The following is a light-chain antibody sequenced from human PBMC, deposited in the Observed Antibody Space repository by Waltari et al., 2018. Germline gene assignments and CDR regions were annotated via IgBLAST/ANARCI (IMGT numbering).Light chain of an antibody. Sequence: EVLMTQSPATLSVSPGESATVSCTASQSAGSNLAWYQHKPGQAPRLLMYGASIRAPGVPARFRGSWSGTEFTLTITNLQSEDFAVYYCQQYNKWPRTVGQGTKVEIK. CDR1: QSAGSN. V-gene: IGKV3-15*01. J-gene: IGKJ1*01. CDR3: QQYNKWPRT. CDR2: GAS.